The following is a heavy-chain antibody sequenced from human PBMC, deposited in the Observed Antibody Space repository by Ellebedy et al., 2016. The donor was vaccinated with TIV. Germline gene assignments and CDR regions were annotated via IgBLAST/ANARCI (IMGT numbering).Heavy chain of an antibody. V-gene: IGHV3-66*01. J-gene: IGHJ5*02. CDR2: LYPDAKT. CDR3: ARDPGGGGDFGDNWFDP. D-gene: IGHD2-21*01. CDR1: GFTFSHYA. Sequence: GESLKISCSASGFTFSHYAMHWVRQAPGKGLEWVSVLYPDAKTNYTDSVNGRFIVSRDSSKTTLYLQMNSLTAEDTAVYYCARDPGGGGDFGDNWFDPWGQGTLVTVSS.